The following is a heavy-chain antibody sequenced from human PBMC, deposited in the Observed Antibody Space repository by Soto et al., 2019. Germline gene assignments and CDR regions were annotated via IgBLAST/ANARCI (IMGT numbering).Heavy chain of an antibody. CDR2: ISGSGGGT. V-gene: IGHV3-23*01. D-gene: IGHD3-3*01. Sequence: GGSLRLSCAVSGFTFRNYAMNWVRQAPGKGLEWVSTISGSGGGTHYADSVKGRFAISRDNSKNTLYLEMNLLRAEDTAVYYCAKKGEGVYDFWSGYLRDRFDIWGQGTKVTVSS. J-gene: IGHJ3*02. CDR1: GFTFRNYA. CDR3: AKKGEGVYDFWSGYLRDRFDI.